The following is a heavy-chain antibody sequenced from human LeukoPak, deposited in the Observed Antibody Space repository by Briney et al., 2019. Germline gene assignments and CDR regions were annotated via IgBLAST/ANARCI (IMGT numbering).Heavy chain of an antibody. Sequence: GGSLRLSCAASGFILSNYRMNWVRQAPGKGLEWVSYISSSGNSREYADSVKGRFTISRDNARDSLHLQMNSLRVEDTAVYYCARGGRLPSYGMDVWGQGTTVTVSS. CDR3: ARGGRLPSYGMDV. CDR1: GFILSNYR. CDR2: ISSSGNSR. V-gene: IGHV3-48*04. J-gene: IGHJ6*02. D-gene: IGHD4-11*01.